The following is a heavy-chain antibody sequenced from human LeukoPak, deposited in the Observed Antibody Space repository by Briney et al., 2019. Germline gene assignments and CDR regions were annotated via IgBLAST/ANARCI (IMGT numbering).Heavy chain of an antibody. Sequence: GASVKVSCKASGYTFTSYYMHWVRQAPGQGLEWMGIINPSGGSTSHAQKFQGRVTMTRDTSTSTVYMELSSLRSEDTAVYYCARDGPGCSGGSCYHYYYYGMDVWGQGTTVTVSS. CDR1: GYTFTSYY. D-gene: IGHD2-15*01. J-gene: IGHJ6*02. CDR3: ARDGPGCSGGSCYHYYYYGMDV. CDR2: INPSGGST. V-gene: IGHV1-46*01.